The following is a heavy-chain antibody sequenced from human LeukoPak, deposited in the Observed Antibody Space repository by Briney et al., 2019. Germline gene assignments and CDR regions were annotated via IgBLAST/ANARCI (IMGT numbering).Heavy chain of an antibody. CDR3: AKAVDSSGYYYFDY. CDR2: ISGSGGST. V-gene: IGHV3-23*01. CDR1: GFTFSSYS. Sequence: GGSLRLSCAASGFTFSSYSMNWVRQAPGKGLEWVSAISGSGGSTYYADSVKGRFTISRDNSKNTLYLQMNSLRAEDTAVYYCAKAVDSSGYYYFDYWGQGTLVTVSS. J-gene: IGHJ4*02. D-gene: IGHD3-22*01.